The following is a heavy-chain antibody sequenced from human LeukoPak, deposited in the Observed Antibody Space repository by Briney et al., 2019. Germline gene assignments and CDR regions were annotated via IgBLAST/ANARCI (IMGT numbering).Heavy chain of an antibody. CDR1: GFTVSSNY. CDR2: IHKNAIT. CDR3: ATSLSGWGTYHYLNV. D-gene: IGHD3-10*01. V-gene: IGHV3-53*01. J-gene: IGHJ6*03. Sequence: GGSLRLSCAASGFTVSSNYMTWVRQAPGKAPQWVSVIHKNAITYYADTVKGRFTLSRDDAKNSLYLQMNGLRAEDTAVYYCATSLSGWGTYHYLNVWGTGTTVTISS.